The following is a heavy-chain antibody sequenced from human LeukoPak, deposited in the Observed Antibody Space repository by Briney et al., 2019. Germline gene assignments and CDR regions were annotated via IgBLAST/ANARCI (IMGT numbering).Heavy chain of an antibody. D-gene: IGHD3-10*01. CDR1: GYAFTGYY. J-gene: IGHJ4*02. Sequence: SVKVSCKTSGYAFTGYYIHWVRQAPGQGLEWMGGIIPIFGTANYAQKFQGRVTITADESTSTAYMELSSLRSEDTAVYYCASSGLDYGSVDYWGQGTLVTVSS. CDR3: ASSGLDYGSVDY. CDR2: IIPIFGTA. V-gene: IGHV1-69*13.